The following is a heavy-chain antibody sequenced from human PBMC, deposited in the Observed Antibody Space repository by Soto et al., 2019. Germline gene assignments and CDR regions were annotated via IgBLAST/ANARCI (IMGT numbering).Heavy chain of an antibody. D-gene: IGHD6-19*01. CDR1: AFSVRSNY. J-gene: IGHJ4*02. CDR2: LSSAGGA. V-gene: IGHV3-53*01. Sequence: GGSLRLSCAVSAFSVRSNYLSWVRQAPGKGLEWVAALSSAGGAYYADSVKGRFAISRDNSKDTLYLQMDSLAAEDTAVYYCARDVIAVAGSADSWGPGTLVTVSS. CDR3: ARDVIAVAGSADS.